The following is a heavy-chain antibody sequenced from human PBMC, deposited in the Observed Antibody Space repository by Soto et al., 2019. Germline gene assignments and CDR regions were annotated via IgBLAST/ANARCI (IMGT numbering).Heavy chain of an antibody. CDR3: ARVVNLYPRFSWSDPRGKNWFDP. V-gene: IGHV1-69*01. D-gene: IGHD6-13*01. J-gene: IGHJ5*02. Sequence: QVQLVQSGAEVKKPGSSVKVSCKASGGTFSSYAISWVRQAPRQGLEWMGGVIPIFGTANYAQKFQGRVTITADESTSTAYMELSSLRSEDTAVYYCARVVNLYPRFSWSDPRGKNWFDPWGQGTLVTVSS. CDR1: GGTFSSYA. CDR2: VIPIFGTA.